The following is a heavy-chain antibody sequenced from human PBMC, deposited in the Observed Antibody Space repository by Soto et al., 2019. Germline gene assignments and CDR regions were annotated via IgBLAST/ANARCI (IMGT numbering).Heavy chain of an antibody. J-gene: IGHJ4*02. CDR3: ARGVSGYYGFDY. Sequence: EVQLVESGGGPAQFGGSLRLSCAASGFTFSNYWMHWVRQVPGKGLVWVSRNETSTGYADSVKGRFTIFRDNVKNTLYLQMNSLRAEETAVYYCARGVSGYYGFDYWGQGTLVTVSS. V-gene: IGHV3-74*01. D-gene: IGHD5-12*01. CDR1: GFTFSNYW. CDR2: NETST.